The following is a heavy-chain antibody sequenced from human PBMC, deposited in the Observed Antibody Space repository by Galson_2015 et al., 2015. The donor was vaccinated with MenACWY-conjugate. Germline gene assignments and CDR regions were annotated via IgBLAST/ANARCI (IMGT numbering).Heavy chain of an antibody. CDR3: ARGPYYYDSSGSVPWVY. CDR1: GFTFSSYA. V-gene: IGHV3-64*01. Sequence: SLRLSCAASGFTFSSYAMHWVRQAPGKGLEYVSAISSNGGSTYYANSVKGRFTISRDNSKNTLYLQMGSLRAEDMAVYYCARGPYYYDSSGSVPWVYWGQGTLVTVSS. J-gene: IGHJ4*02. D-gene: IGHD3-22*01. CDR2: ISSNGGST.